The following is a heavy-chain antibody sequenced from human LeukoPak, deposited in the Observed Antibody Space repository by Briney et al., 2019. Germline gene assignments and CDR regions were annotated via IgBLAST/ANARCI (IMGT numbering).Heavy chain of an antibody. V-gene: IGHV3-23*01. Sequence: PGGSLRLSCAVSGITLSNYGMTWVRQAPGKGLEWVAGISGSGGSTNYADSVKGRFTISRDNPKNTLYLQMNSLRAEDTAVYYCAKEGSPPNFYYMDVWGKGATVTVSS. CDR2: ISGSGGST. CDR3: AKEGSPPNFYYMDV. J-gene: IGHJ6*03. D-gene: IGHD6-19*01. CDR1: GITLSNYG.